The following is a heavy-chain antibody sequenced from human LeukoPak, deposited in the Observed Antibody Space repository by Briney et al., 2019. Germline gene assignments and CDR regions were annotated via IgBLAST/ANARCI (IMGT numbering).Heavy chain of an antibody. CDR2: IGTSSSTT. D-gene: IGHD3-3*01. CDR3: AKGSNVLRFLEWLSEVRYFDY. V-gene: IGHV3-48*01. J-gene: IGHJ4*02. CDR1: GFTFSTYT. Sequence: GGSLRLSCAASGFTFSTYTMNWVRQPPGKGLEWVSNIGTSSSTTYYADSVKGRFTISRDNSKNTLYLQMNSLRAEDTAVYYCAKGSNVLRFLEWLSEVRYFDYWGQGTLVTVSS.